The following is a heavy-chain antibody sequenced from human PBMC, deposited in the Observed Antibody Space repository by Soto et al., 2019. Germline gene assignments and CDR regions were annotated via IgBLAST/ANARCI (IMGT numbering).Heavy chain of an antibody. CDR1: NAAINRSGYS. V-gene: IGHV4-30-2*01. CDR2: IYHSGST. D-gene: IGHD2-2*01. CDR3: ARVPDR. Sequence: SETLSLTCAVSNAAINRSGYSWSWIRQPPGKGLEWIGYIYHSGSTYYNPSLKSRVTISVDRSKNQFSLKLSSVTAADTAVYYCARVPDRWGQGTLVTVS. J-gene: IGHJ5*02.